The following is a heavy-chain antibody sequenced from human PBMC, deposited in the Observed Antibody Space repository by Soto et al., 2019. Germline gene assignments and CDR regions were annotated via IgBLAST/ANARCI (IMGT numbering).Heavy chain of an antibody. Sequence: QVQLQQWGAGLLKPSETLSLTCAVYGGSFSGYYWSWIRQPPGKGLEWIGEINHSGSTNYNPSLKSRVTISVETSKNQFSLKLSSVTAADTAVYYCARTLIWFGEYYYYMDVWGKGTTVTVSS. CDR1: GGSFSGYY. J-gene: IGHJ6*03. CDR3: ARTLIWFGEYYYYMDV. D-gene: IGHD3-10*01. V-gene: IGHV4-34*01. CDR2: INHSGST.